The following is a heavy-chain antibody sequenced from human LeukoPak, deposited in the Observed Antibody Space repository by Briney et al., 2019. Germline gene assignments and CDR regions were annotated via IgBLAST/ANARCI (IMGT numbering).Heavy chain of an antibody. J-gene: IGHJ4*02. CDR2: IYYSGST. CDR1: GGSISSYY. CDR3: ARHLAAAGPLRVDY. V-gene: IGHV4-59*08. Sequence: SETLSLTCTVSGGSISSYYWSWIRQLPGKGLEWIGYIYYSGSTNYNPSLKSRVSISGDSSKNQFSLKLSSVTAADTAVYYCARHLAAAGPLRVDYWGQGTLVTVSS. D-gene: IGHD6-13*01.